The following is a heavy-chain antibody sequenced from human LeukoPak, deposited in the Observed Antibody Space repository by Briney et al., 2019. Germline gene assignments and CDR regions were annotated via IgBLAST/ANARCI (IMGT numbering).Heavy chain of an antibody. CDR3: ARDPTICYVPPGDAFHI. Sequence: APVKVSRKASGYTFTNSGISWVRQAPGPGLEWMGWISVYNGITNYAQKLQGRVTMTTDTSTSTAYMELRSLRSDDAAVYYCARDPTICYVPPGDAFHIWGQVTLVTVSS. CDR1: GYTFTNSG. CDR2: ISVYNGIT. J-gene: IGHJ3*02. V-gene: IGHV1-18*01. D-gene: IGHD3-10*02.